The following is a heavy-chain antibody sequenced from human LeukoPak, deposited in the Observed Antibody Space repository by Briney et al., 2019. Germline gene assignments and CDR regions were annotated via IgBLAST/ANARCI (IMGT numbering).Heavy chain of an antibody. CDR2: IKQDGSEK. Sequence: GGSLRLSCAASGFTFSSYWMSWVRQAPGKGPEWVANIKQDGSEKYYVDSVKGRFTISRDNAKNSLYLQMNSLRAEDTAVYYCARDLYYDSSGYQDYWGQGTLVTVSS. V-gene: IGHV3-7*01. CDR3: ARDLYYDSSGYQDY. J-gene: IGHJ4*02. CDR1: GFTFSSYW. D-gene: IGHD3-22*01.